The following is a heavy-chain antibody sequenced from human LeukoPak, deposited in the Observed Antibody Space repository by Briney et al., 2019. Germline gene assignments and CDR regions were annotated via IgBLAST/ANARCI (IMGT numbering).Heavy chain of an antibody. D-gene: IGHD2-15*01. J-gene: IGHJ5*02. V-gene: IGHV4-39*01. CDR2: IYYSGST. CDR3: ARHTADSHYNWFDP. CDR1: GGSISSSSYY. Sequence: SETLSLTCTVSGGSISSSSYYWGWIRQPPGKGLEWIGSIYYSGSTYYNPSLKSRVTISVDTSKNQFSLKLSSVTAADTAVYYCARHTADSHYNWFDPWGQGTLVTVSS.